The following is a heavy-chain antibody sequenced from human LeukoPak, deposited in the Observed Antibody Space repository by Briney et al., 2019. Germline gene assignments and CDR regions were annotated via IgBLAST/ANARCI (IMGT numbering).Heavy chain of an antibody. J-gene: IGHJ6*02. V-gene: IGHV3-15*01. CDR3: TTDYCSSTSCYYYYYGMDV. D-gene: IGHD2-2*01. CDR1: GFTFSNAW. Sequence: GGSLRLSCAASGFTFSNAWMSWVRQAPGKGLEWVGRIKSKTDGGTTDYAAPVKGRFTISRDDSKNTLYLQMNSLKTEDTAVYYCTTDYCSSTSCYYYYYGMDVWGQGTTVTVSS. CDR2: IKSKTDGGTT.